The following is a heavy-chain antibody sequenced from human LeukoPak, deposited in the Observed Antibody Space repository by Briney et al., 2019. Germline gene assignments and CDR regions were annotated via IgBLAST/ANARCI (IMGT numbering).Heavy chain of an antibody. V-gene: IGHV3-7*01. Sequence: GESLRLSCAASGFTFRSYWMSWVRQAPGKGLEWVANIKEDESAKFYADSVRGRFTISRDNAKNSVYLQMNNLRVEDTAVYYCARAVAVADYWGRGTLVTVSS. CDR1: GFTFRSYW. CDR3: ARAVAVADY. CDR2: IKEDESAK. J-gene: IGHJ4*02.